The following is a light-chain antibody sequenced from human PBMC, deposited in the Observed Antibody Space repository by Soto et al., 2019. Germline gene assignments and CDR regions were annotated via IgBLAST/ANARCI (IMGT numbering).Light chain of an antibody. Sequence: DIPMTQSPSTLSASVGDRVTITCRASQSIRSWLAWYQQKPGKAPKLLIYKASSLESGVPSRFSGSGSGTEFPLTISSLQPDDFATYYCQQYNSYPWTFGQGTKVEIK. CDR1: QSIRSW. V-gene: IGKV1-5*03. CDR2: KAS. J-gene: IGKJ1*01. CDR3: QQYNSYPWT.